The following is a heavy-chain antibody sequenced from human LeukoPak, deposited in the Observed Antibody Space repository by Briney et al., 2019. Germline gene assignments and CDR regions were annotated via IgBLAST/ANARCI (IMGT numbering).Heavy chain of an antibody. CDR2: INPSGGST. CDR1: GYTLTNYY. D-gene: IGHD1-26*01. Sequence: ASVKVSCKASGYTLTNYYMHWVRQAPGQGLEWMGIINPSGGSTSYAQKFQGRVTMTRDTSTSTVYMELSSLRSEDTAVYYCARHQVAAGGATYAFDIWGQGTMVTVSS. V-gene: IGHV1-46*01. CDR3: ARHQVAAGGATYAFDI. J-gene: IGHJ3*02.